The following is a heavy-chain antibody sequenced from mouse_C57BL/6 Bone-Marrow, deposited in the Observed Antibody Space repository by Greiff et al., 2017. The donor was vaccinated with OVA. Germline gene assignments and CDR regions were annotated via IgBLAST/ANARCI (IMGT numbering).Heavy chain of an antibody. CDR2: IYPGDGDT. V-gene: IGHV1-82*01. CDR3: ADMTLRAMDY. D-gene: IGHD3-2*02. CDR1: GYAFSSSW. Sequence: QVQLQQSGPELVKPGASVKISCKASGYAFSSSWMNWVKQRPGKGLEWIGRIYPGDGDTNYNGKFKGKATLTADKSSSTAYMQLSSLTSEDAAVYFCADMTLRAMDYWGQGTSVTVSS. J-gene: IGHJ4*01.